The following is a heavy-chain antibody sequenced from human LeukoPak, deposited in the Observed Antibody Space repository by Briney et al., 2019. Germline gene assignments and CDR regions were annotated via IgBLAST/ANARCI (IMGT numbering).Heavy chain of an antibody. J-gene: IGHJ4*02. D-gene: IGHD3-22*01. CDR3: ARGDYYDSSGPFDY. CDR2: ISWNSGSI. Sequence: PGRSLRLSCAASGFTFDDYAMHWVRQAPGKGLEWVSGISWNSGSIGYADSVKGRFTISRDNAKNSLYLQMNSLRAEDTAVYYCARGDYYDSSGPFDYWGQGTLVTVSS. CDR1: GFTFDDYA. V-gene: IGHV3-9*01.